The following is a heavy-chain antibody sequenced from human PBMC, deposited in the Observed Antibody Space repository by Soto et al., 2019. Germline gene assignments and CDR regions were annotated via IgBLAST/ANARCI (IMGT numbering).Heavy chain of an antibody. Sequence: QVQLVQSGAEVKKPGASVKVSCKASGYTFTRYGFSWVRQAPGQGPEWMGWISAYNGNTNYAQKFQGRVTMTTDTSTSTAYMELKSLRSDDTAMYYCAREGRHCSGGSCYAYDWFDPWGQGTLVTVSS. J-gene: IGHJ5*02. CDR1: GYTFTRYG. CDR3: AREGRHCSGGSCYAYDWFDP. V-gene: IGHV1-18*04. CDR2: ISAYNGNT. D-gene: IGHD2-15*01.